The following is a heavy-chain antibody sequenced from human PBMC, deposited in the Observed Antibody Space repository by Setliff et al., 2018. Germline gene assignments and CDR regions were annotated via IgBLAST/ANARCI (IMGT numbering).Heavy chain of an antibody. CDR1: GFTFSTYW. J-gene: IGHJ4*02. V-gene: IGHV3-7*03. CDR3: ANNYYDTTMGYYFDY. D-gene: IGHD3-22*01. Sequence: PGGSLRLSCAASGFTFSTYWMSWVRQAPGKGLEWVANIKPDGSEKYYVDSVKGRFTISRDNAKSSLSLQMSSLRAEDTAIYYCANNYYDTTMGYYFDYWGQGTQVTVSS. CDR2: IKPDGSEK.